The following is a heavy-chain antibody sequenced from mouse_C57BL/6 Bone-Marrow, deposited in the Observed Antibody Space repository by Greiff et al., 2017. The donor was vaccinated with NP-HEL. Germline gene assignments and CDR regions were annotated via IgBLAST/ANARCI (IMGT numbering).Heavy chain of an antibody. CDR1: GFTFTDYY. Sequence: EVHLVESGGGLVQPGGSLSLSCAASGFTFTDYYMSWVRQPPGKALEWLGFIRNKANGYTTEYSASVKGRFTISRDNSQSILYLQMKALRAEDRATYYCARSAPYYYGSSPFDYWGQGTTLTVSS. V-gene: IGHV7-3*01. CDR3: ARSAPYYYGSSPFDY. D-gene: IGHD1-1*01. CDR2: IRNKANGYTT. J-gene: IGHJ2*01.